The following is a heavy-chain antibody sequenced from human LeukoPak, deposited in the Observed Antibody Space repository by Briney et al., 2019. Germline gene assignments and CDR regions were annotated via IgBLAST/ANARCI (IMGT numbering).Heavy chain of an antibody. CDR3: ARHAVPGSYTSTFDY. CDR1: GYILTSHW. V-gene: IGHV5-51*01. J-gene: IGHJ4*02. CDR2: IYPGDSDT. D-gene: IGHD1-26*01. Sequence: GESLKISCETSGYILTSHWIGWVRQMPGKGLEWMGIIYPGDSDTRYSPSFQGQVTISADKSISTAYLQWSSLKASDTAMYYCARHAVPGSYTSTFDYWGQGTLVTVSS.